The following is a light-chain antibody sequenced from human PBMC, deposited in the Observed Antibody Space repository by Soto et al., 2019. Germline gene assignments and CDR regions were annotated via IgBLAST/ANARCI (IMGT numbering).Light chain of an antibody. CDR1: SSNIGSNT. CDR3: AAWDDSLNVPV. J-gene: IGLJ1*01. V-gene: IGLV1-44*01. CDR2: SNN. Sequence: QSLLTQPPSASGTPGQRVTISCSGSSSNIGSNTVNWYQQLPGTAPKLLIYSNNQRPSGVPDRFSGSKSGTSASLAISGLQSEDEADYYCAAWDDSLNVPVFGTGTKLTVL.